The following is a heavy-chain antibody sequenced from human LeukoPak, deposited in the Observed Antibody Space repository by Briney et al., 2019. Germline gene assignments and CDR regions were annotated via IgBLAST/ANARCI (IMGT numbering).Heavy chain of an antibody. CDR2: ISWNSGSI. J-gene: IGHJ4*02. D-gene: IGHD3-22*01. CDR3: AMSRHYYDSSGYPADY. V-gene: IGHV3-9*01. Sequence: TGGSLRLSCAASGFTFGDYAMHWVRQAPGKGLEWVAGISWNSGSIGYADSVKGRFTISRDNAKNSLYLQMNSLRAEDTALYYCAMSRHYYDSSGYPADYWGQGTLVTVSS. CDR1: GFTFGDYA.